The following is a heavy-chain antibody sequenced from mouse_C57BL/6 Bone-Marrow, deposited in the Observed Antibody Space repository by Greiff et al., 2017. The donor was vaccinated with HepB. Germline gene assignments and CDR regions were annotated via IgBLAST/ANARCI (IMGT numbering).Heavy chain of an antibody. CDR2: ISSGGGNT. V-gene: IGHV5-9*03. CDR1: GFTFSSYT. Sequence: VMLVESGGGLVKPGGSLKLSCAASGFTFSSYTMSWVRQTPEKRLEWVATISSGGGNTYYPDSVKGRFTISRDNAKNSLYLQMSSLRSEDTALYYCVRGGNFDYWGQGTTLTVSS. CDR3: VRGGNFDY. J-gene: IGHJ2*01.